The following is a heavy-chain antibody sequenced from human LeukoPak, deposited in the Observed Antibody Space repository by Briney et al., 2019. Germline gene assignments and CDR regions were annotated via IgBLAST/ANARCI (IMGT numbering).Heavy chain of an antibody. CDR2: FSVSGTT. V-gene: IGHV4-4*07. J-gene: IGHJ4*02. D-gene: IGHD5-18*01. Sequence: PSETLSLTCIVSGDSISRYYWSWVRQPAGEGLEWIGRFSVSGTTDYSPSLKSRVTISVDTSKNQFSLKLTYVTAADTAVYYCARVVSDTAMGLPTNVFDYWGQGTLVTVSS. CDR1: GDSISRYY. CDR3: ARVVSDTAMGLPTNVFDY.